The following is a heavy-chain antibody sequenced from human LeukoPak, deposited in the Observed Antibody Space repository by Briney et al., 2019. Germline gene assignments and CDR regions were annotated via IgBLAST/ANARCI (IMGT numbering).Heavy chain of an antibody. Sequence: GGSLRLSCVGSGFDFSRYGMHWVRQAPGKGLEWVAMIWFDESNKYYVDSVQGRFTISRDNSKNMMYLQMNSLRVEDTAVYYCAKEAQSSGRYLPEYYFDSWGQGTLVTVSS. J-gene: IGHJ4*02. CDR1: GFDFSRYG. CDR3: AKEAQSSGRYLPEYYFDS. D-gene: IGHD3-22*01. CDR2: IWFDESNK. V-gene: IGHV3-33*06.